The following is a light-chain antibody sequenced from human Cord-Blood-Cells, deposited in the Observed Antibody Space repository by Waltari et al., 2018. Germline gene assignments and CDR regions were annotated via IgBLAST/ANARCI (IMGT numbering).Light chain of an antibody. V-gene: IGLV2-14*01. J-gene: IGLJ1*01. CDR2: EVS. Sequence: QSALTQPASVSGSPGQSITISCTGTSSDVGGYNYVPWYQQHPGNAPKLMIYEVSNRPSGVSNRFSGSKSGNTASLTISGLQAEDEADYYCSSYTSSSTLYVFGTGTKVTVL. CDR3: SSYTSSSTLYV. CDR1: SSDVGGYNY.